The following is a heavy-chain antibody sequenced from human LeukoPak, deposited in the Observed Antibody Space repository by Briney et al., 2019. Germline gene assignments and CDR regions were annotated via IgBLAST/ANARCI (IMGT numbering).Heavy chain of an antibody. Sequence: GGSLRLSCAASGFTFSSYGMHWVRQAPGKGLEWVAVIWYDGSNKYYADSVKGRFTISRDNSKNTLYLQMNSLRAEDTAAYYCARDADPSGSYFDYWGQGTLVTVSS. CDR1: GFTFSSYG. J-gene: IGHJ4*02. CDR3: ARDADPSGSYFDY. CDR2: IWYDGSNK. D-gene: IGHD1-26*01. V-gene: IGHV3-33*01.